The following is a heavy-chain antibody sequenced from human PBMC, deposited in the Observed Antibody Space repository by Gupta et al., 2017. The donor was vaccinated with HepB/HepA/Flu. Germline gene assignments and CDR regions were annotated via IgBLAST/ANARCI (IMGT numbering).Heavy chain of an antibody. CDR2: IRKDGSGK. V-gene: IGHV3-7*01. CDR1: GFPFSNHW. J-gene: IGHJ4*02. Sequence: EVQLVESGGGLVQPGGSLRLSCVASGFPFSNHWMNWVRQAPGKGLEWVANIRKDGSGKNYVGSVEGRFTISRDNAKNSLYLQMNSLRVEDTAVYYCVTPYYWGQGTLVTVSS. CDR3: VTPYY.